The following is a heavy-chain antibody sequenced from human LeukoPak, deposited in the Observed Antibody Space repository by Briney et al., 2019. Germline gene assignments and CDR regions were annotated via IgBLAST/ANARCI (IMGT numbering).Heavy chain of an antibody. CDR2: ISAYNGNT. V-gene: IGHV1-18*01. Sequence: ASVKVSCKASGYTFTSYGISWVRQAPGQGLEWMGWISAYNGNTNYAQKFQGWVTMTRDTSISTAYMELSRLRSDDTAVYYCARVRHPEQWLVRDYGMDVWGQGTTVTVSS. J-gene: IGHJ6*02. D-gene: IGHD6-19*01. CDR3: ARVRHPEQWLVRDYGMDV. CDR1: GYTFTSYG.